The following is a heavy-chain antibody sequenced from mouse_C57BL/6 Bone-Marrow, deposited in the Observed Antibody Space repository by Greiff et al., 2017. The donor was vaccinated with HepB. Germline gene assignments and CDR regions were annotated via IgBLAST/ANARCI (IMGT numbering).Heavy chain of an antibody. J-gene: IGHJ4*01. D-gene: IGHD2-4*01. CDR2: IDPSDSYT. CDR3: ANYDYVGYAMDY. Sequence: QVQLQQPGAELVKPGASVKLSCKASGYTFTSYWMPWVKQRPGQGLEWIGGIDPSDSYTNYNQKFKGKATLTVDTSSSTAYMQLSSLTSEDSAVYYCANYDYVGYAMDYGGRGTSVTVSS. CDR1: GYTFTSYW. V-gene: IGHV1-50*01.